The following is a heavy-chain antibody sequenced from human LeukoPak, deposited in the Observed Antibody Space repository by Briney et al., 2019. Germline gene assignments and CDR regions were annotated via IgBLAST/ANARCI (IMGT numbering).Heavy chain of an antibody. V-gene: IGHV1-8*01. D-gene: IGHD6-13*01. J-gene: IGHJ3*02. CDR1: GYTSTSYD. CDR3: ARGHGIAAAGTDAFDI. Sequence: GASVKVSCKASGYTSTSYDINWVRQATGQGLEWMGWMNPNSGNTGYAQKFQGRVTMTRNTSISTAYMELSSLRSEDTAVYYCARGHGIAAAGTDAFDIWGQGTMVTVSS. CDR2: MNPNSGNT.